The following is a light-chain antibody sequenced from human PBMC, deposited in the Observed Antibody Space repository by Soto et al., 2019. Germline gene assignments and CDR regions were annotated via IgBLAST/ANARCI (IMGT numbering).Light chain of an antibody. Sequence: QSVLTQPPSVSGAPGQRVTISCTGSHSNSGAGYDVHWYQQLPGTAPKLLIYGNNNRPSGVPDRFSGSKSGSSASLAITGLQAEDEGDYYCQSYDSSLSGWVFGGGTKLTVL. CDR2: GNN. CDR3: QSYDSSLSGWV. J-gene: IGLJ3*02. V-gene: IGLV1-40*01. CDR1: HSNSGAGYD.